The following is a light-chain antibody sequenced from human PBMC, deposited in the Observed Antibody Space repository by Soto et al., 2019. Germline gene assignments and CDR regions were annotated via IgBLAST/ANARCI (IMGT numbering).Light chain of an antibody. Sequence: DIQMTQSPSSLSASVGDRVTITCRASQGIRNYLAWYQQKPGKVPKLLIYAASTLQSGVPSRFSGSGSGTDFTLTISRLQPEDVATYYCQKYNSAPPNTFGGGTKVEIK. CDR1: QGIRNY. CDR3: QKYNSAPPNT. J-gene: IGKJ4*01. V-gene: IGKV1-27*01. CDR2: AAS.